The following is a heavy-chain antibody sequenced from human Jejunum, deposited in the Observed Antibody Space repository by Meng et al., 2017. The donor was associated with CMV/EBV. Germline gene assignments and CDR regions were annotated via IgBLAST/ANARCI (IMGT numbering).Heavy chain of an antibody. CDR2: IHYAWDSQ. CDR1: GFTFSRSG. V-gene: IGHV3-30*02. Sequence: QVQLVESGGGVVLPGGSLRLSCVTSGFTFSRSGMHWVRQAPGKPLEWVSFIHYAWDSQYYAGSVKGRFTISRDDSRNTVYLQMNSLTTEDTAVYYCAKNRDGIDSWGQGTLVTVSS. CDR3: AKNRDGIDS. J-gene: IGHJ4*02. D-gene: IGHD2/OR15-2a*01.